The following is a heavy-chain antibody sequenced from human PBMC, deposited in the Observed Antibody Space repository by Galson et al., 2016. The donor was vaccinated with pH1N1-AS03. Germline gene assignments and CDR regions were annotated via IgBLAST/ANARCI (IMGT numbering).Heavy chain of an antibody. J-gene: IGHJ4*02. V-gene: IGHV3-30*18. Sequence: SLRLSCAASGLTFSNYGMHWVRQTPGKGLEWVAVISYDESYINYVDSVKGRFTISRDNSKNTLYLQMNSLRGEDTAVYSCAKGYHGRESSFDYWGQGALVTVSS. CDR2: ISYDESYI. D-gene: IGHD2-2*01. CDR3: AKGYHGRESSFDY. CDR1: GLTFSNYG.